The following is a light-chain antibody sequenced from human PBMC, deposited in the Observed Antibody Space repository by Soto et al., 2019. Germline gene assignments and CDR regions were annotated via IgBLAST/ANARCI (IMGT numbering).Light chain of an antibody. J-gene: IGKJ2*01. V-gene: IGKV3-20*01. Sequence: ENVLTQSPGSLSLSPGERAALSCRASQNVRDDYVAWYQQKPGQAPRLLIYEASRRAADIPARFSGSGSGTDFTLTISRLEPEDIAVYFCQQYGSSPYTFGQGTKVDIK. CDR1: QNVRDDY. CDR2: EAS. CDR3: QQYGSSPYT.